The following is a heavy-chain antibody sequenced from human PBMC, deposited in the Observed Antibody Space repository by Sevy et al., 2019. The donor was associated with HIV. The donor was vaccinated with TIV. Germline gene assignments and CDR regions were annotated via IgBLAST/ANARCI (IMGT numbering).Heavy chain of an antibody. Sequence: SETLSLTCAVYGESFSGFYWSWIRQPPGKGLEWIGDIIPAGITNYNPSLKSRVTISIDTSKNRFSLKMNSVTAADTAVYYCARGQWEHPYWGQGTQVTVSS. CDR3: ARGQWEHPY. CDR2: IIPAGIT. J-gene: IGHJ4*02. CDR1: GESFSGFY. D-gene: IGHD1-26*01. V-gene: IGHV4-34*01.